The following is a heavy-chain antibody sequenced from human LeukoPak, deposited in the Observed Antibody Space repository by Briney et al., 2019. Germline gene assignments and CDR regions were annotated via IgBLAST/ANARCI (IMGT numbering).Heavy chain of an antibody. D-gene: IGHD3-10*01. V-gene: IGHV3-48*01. CDR3: ARSITMVRGVISSKDYYYMDV. CDR2: ISSSSSTI. CDR1: GFTFSSYG. Sequence: GGSLRLSCAASGFTFSSYGMHWVRQAPGKGLEWVSYISSSSSTIYYADSVKGRFTISRDNAKNSLYLQMNSLRAEDTAVYYCARSITMVRGVISSKDYYYMDVWGKGTTVTVSS. J-gene: IGHJ6*03.